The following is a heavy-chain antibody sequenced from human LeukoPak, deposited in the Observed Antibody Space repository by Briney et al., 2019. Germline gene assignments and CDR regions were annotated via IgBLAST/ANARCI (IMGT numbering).Heavy chain of an antibody. CDR3: ARGGGNLLPYFDPKYYYYVDV. J-gene: IGHJ6*03. CDR1: GGSFSDYY. D-gene: IGHD3-9*01. CDR2: INHGGST. V-gene: IGHV4-34*01. Sequence: PSDTMSLTCTVYGGSFSDYYWSWIRQPPGRGLEWIGEINHGGSTNYNPSLKSRVTVSVDTSKNQLALKLSSVTAADTAVYYCARGGGNLLPYFDPKYYYYVDVWGKGTTVTVSS.